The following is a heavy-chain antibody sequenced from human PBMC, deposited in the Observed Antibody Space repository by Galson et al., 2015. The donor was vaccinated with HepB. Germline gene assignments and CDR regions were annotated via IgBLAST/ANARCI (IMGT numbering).Heavy chain of an antibody. CDR1: GYTFTSYY. Sequence: SVKVSCKASGYTFTSYYIHWVRQAPGQGLEWIGILNPSGGSTTYAQKFQGRVPMTRDTSTSTVYMELSSLRSEDTAVYYCARGGGSYFDYWGQGTLVTVSS. D-gene: IGHD1-26*01. J-gene: IGHJ4*02. CDR3: ARGGGSYFDY. CDR2: LNPSGGST. V-gene: IGHV1-46*03.